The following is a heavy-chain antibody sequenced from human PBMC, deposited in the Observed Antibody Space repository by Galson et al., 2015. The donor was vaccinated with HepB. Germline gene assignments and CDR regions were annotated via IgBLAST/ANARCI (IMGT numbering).Heavy chain of an antibody. Sequence: SLRLSCAASGFTFSNAWMSWVRQAPGKGLEWVGRIKSETDGGTTDYAAPVKGRFTISTDDSKTTLYLQMNSLKTGDTAVYYCATKNPEYWGQGTLVTVSS. CDR3: ATKNPEY. J-gene: IGHJ4*02. CDR2: IKSETDGGTT. V-gene: IGHV3-15*01. CDR1: GFTFSNAW.